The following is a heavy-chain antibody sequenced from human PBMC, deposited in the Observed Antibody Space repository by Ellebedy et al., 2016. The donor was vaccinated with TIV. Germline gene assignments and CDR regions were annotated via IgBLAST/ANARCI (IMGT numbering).Heavy chain of an antibody. Sequence: ASVKVSCKASGDTFSTDAINWVRQAPGQGLEWMGRIIPILGITYYAQKFQGRVTISADKSTGTSFMELSSLRSEDTATYYCATWAAHSGFSGTFQGPFDYWGQGTLVTVSS. V-gene: IGHV1-69*04. D-gene: IGHD5-12*01. CDR3: ATWAAHSGFSGTFQGPFDY. CDR2: IIPILGIT. J-gene: IGHJ4*02. CDR1: GDTFSTDA.